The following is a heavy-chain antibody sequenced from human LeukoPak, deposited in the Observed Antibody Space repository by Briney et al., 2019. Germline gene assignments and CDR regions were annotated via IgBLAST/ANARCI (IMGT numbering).Heavy chain of an antibody. J-gene: IGHJ4*02. V-gene: IGHV4-30-4*01. CDR2: IYYSGST. CDR3: ARDPVFVRGSAY. Sequence: SETLSLTCTVSGGSISSGDYYWSWIRQPPGKGLEWIGYIYYSGSTYYNPSLKSRVTISVDTSKNQFSLKLSSVTAADTAVYYCARDPVFVRGSAYWGQGTLVTVSS. D-gene: IGHD3-10*02. CDR1: GGSISSGDYY.